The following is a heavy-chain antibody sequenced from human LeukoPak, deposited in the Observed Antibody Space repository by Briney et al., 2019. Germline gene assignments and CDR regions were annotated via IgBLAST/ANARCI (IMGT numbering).Heavy chain of an antibody. CDR3: AGGGGDWGFHQSDY. J-gene: IGHJ4*02. D-gene: IGHD2-21*01. CDR2: IYTSGST. CDR1: GGSFSSGSYY. Sequence: SQTLSLTCAVSGGSFSSGSYYWSWIRQPAGKGLEWIGRIYTSGSTNYNPSLKSRVTISVDTSKNQFSLKLSSVTAAGTAVYYCAGGGGDWGFHQSDYWGQGTLVTVSS. V-gene: IGHV4-61*02.